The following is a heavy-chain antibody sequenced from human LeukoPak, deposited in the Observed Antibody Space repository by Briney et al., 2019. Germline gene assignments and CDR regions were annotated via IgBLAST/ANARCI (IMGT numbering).Heavy chain of an antibody. CDR2: ISPAYSGI. J-gene: IGHJ3*01. CDR1: GYSFTSYW. D-gene: IGHD1-14*01. CDR3: ARRTEITSRAYDF. Sequence: ESLKISCKGSGYSFTSYWIAWVRQMPGKGLEWMGIISPAYSGIRCSPSFQGQVTISADRSINTAYLQWSSLQASDTAMYYCARRTEITSRAYDFWGHGTMVTVSS. V-gene: IGHV5-51*01.